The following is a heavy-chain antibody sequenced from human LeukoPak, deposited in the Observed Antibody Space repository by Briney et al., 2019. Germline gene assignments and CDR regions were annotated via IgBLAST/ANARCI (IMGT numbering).Heavy chain of an antibody. Sequence: ASVKVSCKASGYTFTSYYMHWVRQAPGQGLEWMGWINLNSGGTDYAQKFRGWVTMTRDTSISTAYMELNRLKYDDTALYYCARAQRGVAGNPPRWYYYYGMDVWGQGTTVTVSS. CDR1: GYTFTSYY. J-gene: IGHJ6*02. D-gene: IGHD6-19*01. V-gene: IGHV1-2*04. CDR2: INLNSGGT. CDR3: ARAQRGVAGNPPRWYYYYGMDV.